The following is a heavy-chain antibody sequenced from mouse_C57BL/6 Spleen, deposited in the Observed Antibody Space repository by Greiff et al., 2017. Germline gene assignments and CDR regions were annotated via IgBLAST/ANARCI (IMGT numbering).Heavy chain of an antibody. V-gene: IGHV1-18*01. D-gene: IGHD1-1*01. J-gene: IGHJ3*01. Sequence: VQLKQSGPELVKPGASVKIPCKASGYTFTDYNMDWVKQSHGKSLEWIGDINPNNGGTIYNQKFKGKATLTVDKSSSTAYMELRSLTSEDTAVYYCARRATVVAPFAYWGQGTLVTVSA. CDR1: GYTFTDYN. CDR2: INPNNGGT. CDR3: ARRATVVAPFAY.